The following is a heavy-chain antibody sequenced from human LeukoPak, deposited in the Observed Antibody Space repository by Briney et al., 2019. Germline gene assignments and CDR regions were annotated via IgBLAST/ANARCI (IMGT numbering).Heavy chain of an antibody. Sequence: GGSLRLSCAASGFTFSRFNMNWVRQAPGKGLEWISYIRSDGRSTYYADSVRGRFTISRDDAKNSLYLQMNSLRAEDTALYYCVREGGDGGYSEYWGQGTLVTVSS. CDR1: GFTFSRFN. CDR2: IRSDGRST. CDR3: VREGGDGGYSEY. D-gene: IGHD5-24*01. J-gene: IGHJ4*02. V-gene: IGHV3-48*01.